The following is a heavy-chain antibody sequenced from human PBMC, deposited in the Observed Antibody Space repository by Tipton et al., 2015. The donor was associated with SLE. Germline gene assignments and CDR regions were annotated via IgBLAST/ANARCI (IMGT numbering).Heavy chain of an antibody. CDR2: LYAGGST. CDR3: ASLSSSWAFDI. Sequence: TLSLTCSVSGVSISTSRYYWGWIRQSPGQGLEWVGSLYAGGSTYFNPSLKSRVTISLDTSKNQLSLKMTSVPAADTAVYYCASLSSSWAFDIWGQGTMVTVSS. D-gene: IGHD6-13*01. V-gene: IGHV4-39*07. J-gene: IGHJ3*02. CDR1: GVSISTSRYY.